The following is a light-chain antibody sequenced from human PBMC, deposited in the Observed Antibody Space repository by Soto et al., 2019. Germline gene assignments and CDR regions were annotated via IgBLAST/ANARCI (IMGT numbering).Light chain of an antibody. CDR3: QQYDTYST. Sequence: IQMTQSPSTLSASVGDRVTITCRASQSVNGWLAWYQQKPGKAPKLLISEASSLDSGVPSRFSGSGSGTEYDLTITSLQPEDFATYYCQQYDTYSTFGGGTTVESK. J-gene: IGKJ4*01. CDR2: EAS. CDR1: QSVNGW. V-gene: IGKV1-5*01.